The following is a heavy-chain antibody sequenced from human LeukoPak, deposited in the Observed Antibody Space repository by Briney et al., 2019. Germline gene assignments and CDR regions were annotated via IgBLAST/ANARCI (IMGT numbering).Heavy chain of an antibody. D-gene: IGHD2-21*02. V-gene: IGHV3-30*18. J-gene: IGHJ6*02. CDR2: ISYDGSNK. Sequence: GRSLRLSCAASGFTFSSYGTHWVRQAPGKGLEWVAVISYDGSNKYYADSVKGRFTISRDNSKNTLYLQMNSLRAEDTAVYYCAKDLRVVTAIWTLYYYYYYGMDVWGQGTTVTVSS. CDR1: GFTFSSYG. CDR3: AKDLRVVTAIWTLYYYYYYGMDV.